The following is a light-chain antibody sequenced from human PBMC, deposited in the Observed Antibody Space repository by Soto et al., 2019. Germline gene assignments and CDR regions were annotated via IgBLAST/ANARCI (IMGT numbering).Light chain of an antibody. Sequence: ELVLTQSPGTLSVYPGERATLSCRASQSVSSSYVDWYQQKPGQAPRLLIYGASSRATGIPDRFSVSGSGTDFTLTISRLEPEDFAVYYCQQYGSSPRKTFGQGTKVEIK. CDR2: GAS. J-gene: IGKJ1*01. V-gene: IGKV3-20*01. CDR3: QQYGSSPRKT. CDR1: QSVSSSY.